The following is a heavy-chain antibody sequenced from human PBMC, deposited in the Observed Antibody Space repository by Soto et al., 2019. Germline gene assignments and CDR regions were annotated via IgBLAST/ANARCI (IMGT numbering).Heavy chain of an antibody. Sequence: GGSLRLSCTASGITLRNHWMNWVRQAPGQGLEWVANISPDGSQKNYVDSVKGRFTISRDDSMNSAYLQMDSLREEETAVYYCATSTGAPGNYWGQGTLVTVSS. CDR1: GITLRNHW. J-gene: IGHJ4*02. D-gene: IGHD1-26*01. V-gene: IGHV3-7*02. CDR3: ATSTGAPGNY. CDR2: ISPDGSQK.